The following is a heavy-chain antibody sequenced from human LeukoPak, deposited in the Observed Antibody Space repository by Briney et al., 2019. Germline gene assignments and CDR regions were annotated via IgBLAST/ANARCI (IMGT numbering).Heavy chain of an antibody. CDR3: ATQRGSYLWGTDFDY. Sequence: ASVKVSCKASGYTFTGYYMHWVRQAPGQGLEWMGWINPNSGDTEYAQKFQGRVTMTRDTSISTAYMELSRLRSDDTAVYYCATQRGSYLWGTDFDYWGQGTLVTVSS. CDR1: GYTFTGYY. J-gene: IGHJ4*02. CDR2: INPNSGDT. V-gene: IGHV1-2*02. D-gene: IGHD3-16*01.